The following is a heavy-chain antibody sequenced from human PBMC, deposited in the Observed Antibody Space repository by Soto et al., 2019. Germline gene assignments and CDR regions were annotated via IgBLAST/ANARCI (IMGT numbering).Heavy chain of an antibody. J-gene: IGHJ3*02. D-gene: IGHD3-9*01. CDR3: AVLTDAFDI. Sequence: PSETLSLTCTVSGGSISSSSYYWGWIRQPPGKGLEWIGSIYYSGSTYYNPSLKSRVTISVDTSKNQFSLKLSSVTAADTAVYYCAVLTDAFDIWGQGTMVTVSS. CDR1: GGSISSSSYY. CDR2: IYYSGST. V-gene: IGHV4-39*01.